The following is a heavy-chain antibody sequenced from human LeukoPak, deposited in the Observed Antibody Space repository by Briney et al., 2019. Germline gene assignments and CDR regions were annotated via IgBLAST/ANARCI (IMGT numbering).Heavy chain of an antibody. CDR3: ARVYYDFWSGYYTSDYYFDY. J-gene: IGHJ4*02. CDR1: GGSISSSSYY. CDR2: IYYSGST. D-gene: IGHD3-3*01. Sequence: SETLSLTCTVSGGSISSSSYYWGWIRQPPGKGLEWIGSIYYSGSTYYNPSLKSRVTISVDTSKNQFSLKLSSVTAADTAVYYCARVYYDFWSGYYTSDYYFDYWGQGTLVTVSS. V-gene: IGHV4-39*07.